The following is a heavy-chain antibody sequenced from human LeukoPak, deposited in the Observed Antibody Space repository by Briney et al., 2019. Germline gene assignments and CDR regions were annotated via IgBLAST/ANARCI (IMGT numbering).Heavy chain of an antibody. CDR3: ARSPLFNYYDSSGYNDY. CDR2: ISGSGGST. D-gene: IGHD3-22*01. CDR1: GFTFSSYA. V-gene: IGHV3-23*01. J-gene: IGHJ4*02. Sequence: PGGSLRLSCAASGFTFSSYAMSWVRQAPGKGLEWVSAISGSGGSTYYADSVKGRFTISRDNSKNTLYLQMNSLRAEDTAVYYCARSPLFNYYDSSGYNDYWGQGTLVTVSS.